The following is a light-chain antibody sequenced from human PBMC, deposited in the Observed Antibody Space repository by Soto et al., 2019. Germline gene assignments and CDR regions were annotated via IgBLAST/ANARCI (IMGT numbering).Light chain of an antibody. CDR2: SAS. CDR3: LQHNSYPLT. V-gene: IGKV3-15*01. Sequence: EIVMTQSPVTLSVSPGERATLSCRASQSISSNLAWHQQKPGQAPRLLIYSASTRATGVPARFSGSGSGTEFTLTISSLQPEDFATYYCLQHNSYPLTFGGGTKVDIK. J-gene: IGKJ4*01. CDR1: QSISSN.